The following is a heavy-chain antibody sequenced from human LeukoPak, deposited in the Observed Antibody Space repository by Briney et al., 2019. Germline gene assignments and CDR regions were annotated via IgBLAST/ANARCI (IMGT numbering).Heavy chain of an antibody. V-gene: IGHV1-2*02. CDR2: INPNSGGT. D-gene: IGHD4-17*01. CDR1: GYTFTGYY. CDR3: ARYSVFDYGDYVVDY. J-gene: IGHJ4*02. Sequence: GASVKVSCKASGYTFTGYYVHWVRQAPGQGLEWMGWINPNSGGTKFAQKFQGRVTMTRDTSISTAYMELSRLRSDDTAVYYCARYSVFDYGDYVVDYWGQGTLVTVSS.